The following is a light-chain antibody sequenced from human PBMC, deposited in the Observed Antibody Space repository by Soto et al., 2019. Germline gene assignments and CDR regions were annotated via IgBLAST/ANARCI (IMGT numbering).Light chain of an antibody. CDR2: DAS. J-gene: IGKJ5*01. CDR1: QTITRW. Sequence: DIQMTQSPSTLSASVGDRVTITCRASQTITRWMAWYQQKPGKAPKLLIYDASTLESGVPSRFSGSRSGTEFTLTISSLQPDDFATYYCHQSYDIPAFGQGTRLEIK. V-gene: IGKV1-5*01. CDR3: HQSYDIPA.